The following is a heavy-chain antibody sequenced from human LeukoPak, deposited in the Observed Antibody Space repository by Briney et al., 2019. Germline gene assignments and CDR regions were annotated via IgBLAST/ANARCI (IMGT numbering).Heavy chain of an antibody. CDR3: AKDYQWELLQPYFDY. Sequence: TGGSLRLSCAASGFTFSSYGMHWVRQAPGKGLEWVAVISYDGSNKYYADSVKGRFTISRDNSKNTLYLQMNSLRAEDTAVYYCAKDYQWELLQPYFDYWGQGTLVTVSS. CDR1: GFTFSSYG. V-gene: IGHV3-30*18. D-gene: IGHD1-26*01. CDR2: ISYDGSNK. J-gene: IGHJ4*02.